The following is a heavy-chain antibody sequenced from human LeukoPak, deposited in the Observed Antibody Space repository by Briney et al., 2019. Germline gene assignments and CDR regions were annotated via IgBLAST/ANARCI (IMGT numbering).Heavy chain of an antibody. J-gene: IGHJ6*02. V-gene: IGHV1-69*05. CDR1: GGTFSSYA. CDR3: ASSTGYCSSTSCFGAWYDFWSGSPGPSYYYYYGMDV. D-gene: IGHD2-2*01. CDR2: NIPIFGTA. Sequence: SVKVSCKASGGTFSSYAISWVRQAPGQGLEWMGGNIPIFGTANYAQKFQGRVTMTRNTSISTAYMELSSLRSEDTAVYYCASSTGYCSSTSCFGAWYDFWSGSPGPSYYYYYGMDVWGQGTTVTVSS.